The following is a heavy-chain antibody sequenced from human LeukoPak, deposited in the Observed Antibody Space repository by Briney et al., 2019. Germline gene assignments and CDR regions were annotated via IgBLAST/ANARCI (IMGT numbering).Heavy chain of an antibody. J-gene: IGHJ6*03. D-gene: IGHD3-3*01. CDR1: GFTFSSYG. V-gene: IGHV3-30*02. CDR3: ARELTIFGVVINHYYYYMDV. Sequence: GGSLRLSCAASGFTFSSYGMHWVRQAPGKGLEWVAFIRYDGSNKYYADSVKGRFTISRDNAKNSLYLQMNSLRAEDTAVYYCARELTIFGVVINHYYYYMDVWGKGTTVTVSS. CDR2: IRYDGSNK.